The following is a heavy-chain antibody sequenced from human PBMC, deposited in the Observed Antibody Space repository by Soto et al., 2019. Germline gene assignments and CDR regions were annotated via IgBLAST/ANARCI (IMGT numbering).Heavy chain of an antibody. CDR3: ARDSVAGAGIGWDY. CDR2: INPNSDDT. Sequence: QVQLVQSGAEVKKPGASVKVSCKASGYIFTDYYIHWVRQAPGQGLEWMGWINPNSDDTRYAQKFRGRVTVTMDTSISTAYMDLSRLTSDDTAVYYCARDSVAGAGIGWDYWGQGTLVTVSS. CDR1: GYIFTDYY. V-gene: IGHV1-2*02. J-gene: IGHJ4*01. D-gene: IGHD6-13*01.